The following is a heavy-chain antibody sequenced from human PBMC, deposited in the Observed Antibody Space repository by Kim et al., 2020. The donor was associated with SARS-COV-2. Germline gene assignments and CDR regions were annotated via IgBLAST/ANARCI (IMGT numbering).Heavy chain of an antibody. D-gene: IGHD3-10*01. V-gene: IGHV3-7*03. CDR1: GFTFSDYW. J-gene: IGHJ4*02. CDR2: IKRSGGEQ. CDR3: ARGRGFNS. Sequence: GGSLRLSCAASGFTFSDYWMSWVRQAPGKGLEWVANIKRSGGEQYYVDSVKGRFTISRDNAKNSLYLQMTSLRADDTAVYYCARGRGFNSWGQGTVDTV.